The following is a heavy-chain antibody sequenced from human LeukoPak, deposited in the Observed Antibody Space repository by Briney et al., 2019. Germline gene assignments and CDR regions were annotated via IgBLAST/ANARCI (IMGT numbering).Heavy chain of an antibody. V-gene: IGHV1-24*01. CDR2: FDPADVGT. CDR3: ATDPMGASYSDVHDN. CDR1: GFPLSELS. Sequence: GASVTVSCKVSGFPLSELSMYWVRQAPGKGLEWIGGFDPADVGTFYAQKFQARVTITADTSTHTLYMLVNSLRSGDTAVYYCATDPMGASYSDVHDNWGQGTLVAVSS. D-gene: IGHD6-13*01. J-gene: IGHJ4*02.